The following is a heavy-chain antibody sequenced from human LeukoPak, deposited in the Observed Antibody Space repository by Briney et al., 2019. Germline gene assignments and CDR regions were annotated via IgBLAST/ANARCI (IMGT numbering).Heavy chain of an antibody. CDR2: IKSKTDGGTT. V-gene: IGHV3-15*01. J-gene: IGHJ4*02. Sequence: GGSLRLSCAASGFTSSNTWMSWVRQAPGKGLEWVGRIKSKTDGGTTDYAAPVKGRFTISREDSKNTLYLQMNNPKTEDTTVYYWTTAGSYSDYWGQGTLVTVSS. CDR3: TTAGSYSDY. D-gene: IGHD1-26*01. CDR1: GFTSSNTW.